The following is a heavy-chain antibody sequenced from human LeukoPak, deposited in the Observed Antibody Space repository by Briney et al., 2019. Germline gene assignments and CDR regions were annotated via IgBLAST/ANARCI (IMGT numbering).Heavy chain of an antibody. D-gene: IGHD2-21*01. Sequence: GASVKVSCKASGGTFSSYAISWVRQAPGQGLEWMGGIIPIFGTANYAQKFQGRVTITADESTSTAYMELSSLSSEDTAVYYCAREGDSEDFDYWGQGTLVTVSS. V-gene: IGHV1-69*01. J-gene: IGHJ4*02. CDR2: IIPIFGTA. CDR3: AREGDSEDFDY. CDR1: GGTFSSYA.